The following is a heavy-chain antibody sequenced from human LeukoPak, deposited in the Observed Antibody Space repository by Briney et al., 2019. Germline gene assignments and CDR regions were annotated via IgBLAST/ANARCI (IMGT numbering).Heavy chain of an antibody. D-gene: IGHD3-10*01. J-gene: IGHJ4*02. CDR3: TRVDYYYDSGSYTPFDY. CDR1: GFNVGDYA. CDR2: IRSKAYGGTT. V-gene: IGHV3-49*04. Sequence: GGSLRLSCTAYGFNVGDYAMSWVRQAPGKGLEWVGFIRSKAYGGTTEYAASVKGRFTISRDDSKSIAYPQMNSLKTEDTAVYYCTRVDYYYDSGSYTPFDYWGQGTLVTVSS.